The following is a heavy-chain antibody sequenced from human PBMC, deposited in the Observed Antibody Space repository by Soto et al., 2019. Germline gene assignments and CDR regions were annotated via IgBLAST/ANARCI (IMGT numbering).Heavy chain of an antibody. Sequence: QVHLVQSGAEVKKPGSSVKVSCKASGGTFSSYAISWVRQAPGQGLEWMGGIIPIFGTPNYAQKFRGRVTITEDESSTTTYMEPRSLRSEGTGGYYCARGPKATVTTIRNFDLWGRGTLVTVSS. CDR1: GGTFSSYA. D-gene: IGHD4-4*01. CDR2: IIPIFGTP. V-gene: IGHV1-69*12. J-gene: IGHJ2*01. CDR3: ARGPKATVTTIRNFDL.